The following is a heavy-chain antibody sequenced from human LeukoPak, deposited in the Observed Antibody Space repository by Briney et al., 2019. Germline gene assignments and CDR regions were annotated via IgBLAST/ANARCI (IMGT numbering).Heavy chain of an antibody. CDR1: GFTFSSYG. CDR2: IWYDGSNK. Sequence: PGGSLRLSCAASGFTFSSYGMHWVRQAPGKGLEWVAVIWYDGSNKYYADSVKGRFTISRDNSKNTLYLQMNSLRAEDTAVYYCASSSWNYYDSSGYPHWGQGTLVTVSS. V-gene: IGHV3-33*01. CDR3: ASSSWNYYDSSGYPH. D-gene: IGHD3-22*01. J-gene: IGHJ1*01.